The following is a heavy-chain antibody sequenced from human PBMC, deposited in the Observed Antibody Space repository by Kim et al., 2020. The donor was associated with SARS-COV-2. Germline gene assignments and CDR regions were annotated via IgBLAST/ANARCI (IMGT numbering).Heavy chain of an antibody. J-gene: IGHJ4*02. Sequence: GGSLRLSCAASGFTFSRYWMTWVRLAPGKGLEWVANIKEDGSEKHYGASVKGRFSISRDNAKNSLYLQMSSLRVEDTAVYYCSKEHWGPEYWGQGTLVTDPS. V-gene: IGHV3-7*01. CDR1: GFTFSRYW. CDR2: IKEDGSEK. CDR3: SKEHWGPEY. D-gene: IGHD7-27*01.